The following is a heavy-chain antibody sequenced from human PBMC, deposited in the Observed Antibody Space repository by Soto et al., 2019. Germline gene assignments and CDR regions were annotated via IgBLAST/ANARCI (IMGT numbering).Heavy chain of an antibody. V-gene: IGHV4-30-4*01. CDR2: ISYSGST. CDR1: GASISSDDYY. J-gene: IGHJ6*02. Sequence: QVQLQESGPGLVKPSQTLSLTCSISGASISSDDYYWSWFRQPPGKGLEWIGYISYSGSTYYNPSLKSRITISVDTSKTQFSLILSYVTAADTAVFYCAREVNNYYGMDVWGQGTTVTVSS. CDR3: AREVNNYYGMDV.